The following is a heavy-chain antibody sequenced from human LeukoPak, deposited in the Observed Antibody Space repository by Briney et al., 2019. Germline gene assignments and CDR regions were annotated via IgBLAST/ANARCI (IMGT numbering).Heavy chain of an antibody. CDR1: TPTANSNY. CDR3: ARGVLGYSYGFDY. Sequence: PTPPCTTTTPTANSNYTSCARQPPSKGLERVSVIFSGGTTYYADSVKGRFTISRHNSENTLYLQMNSLRGEDTAVYYCARGVLGYSYGFDYWGQGTLVTVSS. D-gene: IGHD5-18*01. CDR2: IFSGGTT. V-gene: IGHV3-53*04. J-gene: IGHJ4*02.